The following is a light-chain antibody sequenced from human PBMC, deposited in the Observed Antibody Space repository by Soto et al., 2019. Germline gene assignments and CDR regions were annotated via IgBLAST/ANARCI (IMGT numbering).Light chain of an antibody. J-gene: IGKJ1*01. CDR3: QQYGGSPQT. CDR1: ESVGSSF. CDR2: GTS. Sequence: EIVLTQSPGTLSLSPGERATHSCRASESVGSSFLAWYQQRPGQAPRLLIYGTSNRATGIPDRFSGSGSGTDFTLTISRLEPEDSAVYYCQQYGGSPQTFGQGTKVDIK. V-gene: IGKV3-20*01.